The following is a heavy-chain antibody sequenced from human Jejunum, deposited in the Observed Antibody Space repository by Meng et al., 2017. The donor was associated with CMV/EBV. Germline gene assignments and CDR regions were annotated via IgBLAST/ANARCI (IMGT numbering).Heavy chain of an antibody. D-gene: IGHD2-21*01. J-gene: IGHJ1*01. CDR3: AKREIPGPTYFQS. CDR1: GFTFSNYG. Sequence: ASGFTFSNYGMYWVRQAPGKGLEWVSTVAGNGGSIYYADSVKGRFTISRDNSKNVLYLQMNSLRVEDTAVYYCAKREIPGPTYFQSWGQGT. V-gene: IGHV3-23*01. CDR2: VAGNGGSI.